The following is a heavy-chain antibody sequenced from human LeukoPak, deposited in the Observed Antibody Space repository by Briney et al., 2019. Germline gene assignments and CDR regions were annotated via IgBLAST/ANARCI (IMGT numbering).Heavy chain of an antibody. CDR1: GFTFSSYS. V-gene: IGHV3-21*01. Sequence: GGSLRLSCAASGFTFSSYSMNWVRQAPGKGLEWVSSISSSSSYIYYADSVKGRFTISRDNAKNSLYLQMNSLRAEDTAVYYCARDSTAVAMRNWFDPWGQGTLVTVSS. CDR3: ARDSTAVAMRNWFDP. J-gene: IGHJ5*02. D-gene: IGHD6-19*01. CDR2: ISSSSSYI.